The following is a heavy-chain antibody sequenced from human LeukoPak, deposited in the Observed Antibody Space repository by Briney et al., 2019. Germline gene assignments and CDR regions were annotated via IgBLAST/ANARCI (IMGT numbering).Heavy chain of an antibody. V-gene: IGHV4-4*07. CDR3: ARGRVSSSSWYSTYYYYFYMDV. D-gene: IGHD6-13*01. CDR2: IHTSGST. Sequence: PSETLSLTCTVSGGSISSYYWNWIRQPAGKGLEWIGRIHTSGSTNYNPSLKSRVTMSVDTSKNHFSLELSSVTAADTAVYFCARGRVSSSSWYSTYYYYFYMDVWGKGTTVTVSS. CDR1: GGSISSYY. J-gene: IGHJ6*03.